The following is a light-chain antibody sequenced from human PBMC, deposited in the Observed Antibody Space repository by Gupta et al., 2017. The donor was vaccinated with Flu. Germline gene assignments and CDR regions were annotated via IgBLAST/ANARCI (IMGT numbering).Light chain of an antibody. J-gene: IGLJ2*01. V-gene: IGLV3-21*02. CDR1: NIGTKN. CDR2: EDT. CDR3: QVWDFDSDHVV. Sequence: SYVLTQPPSLSVAPGQTATFTCAGKNIGTKNVHRYQQRPGQAPVLVVYEDTVRPSGIPERFSGSNSGNMATLTVSRVEAGDEADYYCQVWDFDSDHVVFGGGTKLTVL.